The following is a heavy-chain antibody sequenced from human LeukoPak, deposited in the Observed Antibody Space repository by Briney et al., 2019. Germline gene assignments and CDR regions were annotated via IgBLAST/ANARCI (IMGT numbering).Heavy chain of an antibody. CDR2: FYYSGST. D-gene: IGHD3-10*01. J-gene: IGHJ4*02. V-gene: IGHV4-31*03. Sequence: SETLSLTCTVSGGSISSGGYYWSWIRQHPGKGLEWIGYFYYSGSTYYNPSLKSRVTMSVDTSKNQFSLKLSSVTAADTAVYYCVRGGYYYGPSDWGQGTLVTVSS. CDR3: VRGGYYYGPSD. CDR1: GGSISSGGYY.